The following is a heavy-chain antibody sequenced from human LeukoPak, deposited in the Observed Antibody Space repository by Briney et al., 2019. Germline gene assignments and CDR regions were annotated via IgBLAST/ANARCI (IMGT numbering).Heavy chain of an antibody. V-gene: IGHV4-38-2*02. J-gene: IGHJ3*02. Sequence: KPSETLSLTCTVSDYSISSGYYWGWIRQPPGQGLEWIGSFYHSGSPYYNPPLKRQVTISIDTPKDQFSLRLTSVTAADTAVYYCARFDSSEYDAFESWGQGTMVTVSS. CDR2: FYHSGSP. D-gene: IGHD6-19*01. CDR1: DYSISSGYY. CDR3: ARFDSSEYDAFES.